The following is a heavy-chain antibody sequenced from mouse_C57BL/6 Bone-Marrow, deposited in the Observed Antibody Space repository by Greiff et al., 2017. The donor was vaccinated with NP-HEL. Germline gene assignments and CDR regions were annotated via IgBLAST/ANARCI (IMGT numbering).Heavy chain of an antibody. V-gene: IGHV1-26*01. CDR1: GYTFTDYY. D-gene: IGHD2-3*01. CDR3: ARDGYPWFAY. CDR2: INPNNGGT. Sequence: EVQLQQSGPELVKPGASVKISCKASGYTFTDYYMNWVKQSHGKSLEWIGDINPNNGGTSYNQKFKGKATLTVDKSSSTAYMELRSLTSEDSAVYYCARDGYPWFAYWGQGTLVTVSA. J-gene: IGHJ3*01.